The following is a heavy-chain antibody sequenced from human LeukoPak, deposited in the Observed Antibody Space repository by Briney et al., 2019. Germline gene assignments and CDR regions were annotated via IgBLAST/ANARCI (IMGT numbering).Heavy chain of an antibody. D-gene: IGHD3-10*01. CDR2: INPNSGGT. CDR3: AGFGVPTESFDP. V-gene: IGHV1-2*02. CDR1: GYTFTGYY. Sequence: ASVKVSCKASGYTFTGYYMHWVRQAPGQGLEWMGWINPNSGGTSYARKFQGRVTMTRDTSISTAYMELSRLRSDDTAVYYCAGFGVPTESFDPWGQGTLVTVSS. J-gene: IGHJ5*02.